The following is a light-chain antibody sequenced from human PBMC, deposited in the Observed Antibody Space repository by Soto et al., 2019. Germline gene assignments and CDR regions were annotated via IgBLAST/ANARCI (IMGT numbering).Light chain of an antibody. Sequence: QSALTQPASVSGSPGQSITISCTGTSNDVGSYNLVSWYQHHPGKAPKLMIFEGSKRPSGVSNRFSGSKSGNTASLTISGLQAEDEADFYCGSYAGSNYYVFGGGTKLTVL. CDR2: EGS. CDR3: GSYAGSNYYV. CDR1: SNDVGSYNL. V-gene: IGLV2-23*01. J-gene: IGLJ2*01.